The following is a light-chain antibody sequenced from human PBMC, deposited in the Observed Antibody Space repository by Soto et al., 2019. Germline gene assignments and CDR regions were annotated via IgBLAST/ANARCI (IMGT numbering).Light chain of an antibody. CDR3: QQSYSTPNT. V-gene: IGKV1-39*01. CDR2: GAS. J-gene: IGKJ2*01. Sequence: DLQMTQSPSSLSASVGDRVTITCRASQSISSYLNWYQQKPGKAPKLLIYGASSLQSGVPSRFSGSGSGPDFTLTISSLQPEDFATYYCQQSYSTPNTFGQGTKLEIK. CDR1: QSISSY.